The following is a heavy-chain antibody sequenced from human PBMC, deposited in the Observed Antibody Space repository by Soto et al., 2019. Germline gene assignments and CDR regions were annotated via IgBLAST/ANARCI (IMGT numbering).Heavy chain of an antibody. V-gene: IGHV4-31*03. CDR3: ARDADYGDSQGIDY. CDR2: IYYSGST. CDR1: GGSISSGGYY. J-gene: IGHJ4*02. D-gene: IGHD4-17*01. Sequence: QVQLQESGPGLVKPSQTLSLTCTVSGGSISSGGYYWSWIRQHPGKGLEWIGYIYYSGSTYYNPSLTSRVTISVDTSKNQFSLKLSSVTAADTAVYYCARDADYGDSQGIDYWGQGTLVTVSS.